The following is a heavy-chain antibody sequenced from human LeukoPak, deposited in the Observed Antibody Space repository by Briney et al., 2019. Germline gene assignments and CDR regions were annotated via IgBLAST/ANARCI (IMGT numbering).Heavy chain of an antibody. D-gene: IGHD3-10*01. CDR1: GGSISSGSYY. CDR2: IYTSGST. J-gene: IGHJ4*02. V-gene: IGHV4-61*02. Sequence: SQTLSLICTVSGGSISSGSYYWSWIRQPAGKGLEWIGRIYTSGSTHYHPCLKSRATISVDTSKTQCSLKLSSVTAADTAVYYCAGNYYGSGSYYSEDRYWGQGTLVTVSS. CDR3: AGNYYGSGSYYSEDRY.